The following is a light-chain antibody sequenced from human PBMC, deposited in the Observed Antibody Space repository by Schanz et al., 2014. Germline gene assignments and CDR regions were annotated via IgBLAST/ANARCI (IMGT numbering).Light chain of an antibody. J-gene: IGKJ2*01. Sequence: DIQMTQSPSSLSASVGDRVTITCQASQDITNHLNWYQQKPGKAPKLLIYDASNLETGVPSRFSGSGSGXXFTFTISSLQPEDVATYYCQQYDYRPYTFGQGTKLEIQ. V-gene: IGKV1-33*01. CDR3: QQYDYRPYT. CDR2: DAS. CDR1: QDITNH.